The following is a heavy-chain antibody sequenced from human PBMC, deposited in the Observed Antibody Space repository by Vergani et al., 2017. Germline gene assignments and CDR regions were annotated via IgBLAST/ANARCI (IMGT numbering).Heavy chain of an antibody. CDR1: GFTFDDYG. V-gene: IGHV3-20*03. CDR3: ARERNAYYDFWSGYYTQYYFDY. D-gene: IGHD3-3*01. CDR2: INWNGGST. Sequence: SGFTFDDYGMSWVRQAPGKGLEWVSGINWNGGSTGYADSVKGRFTISRDNAKNSLYLQMNSLRAEDTALYYCARERNAYYDFWSGYYTQYYFDYWGQGTLVTVSS. J-gene: IGHJ4*02.